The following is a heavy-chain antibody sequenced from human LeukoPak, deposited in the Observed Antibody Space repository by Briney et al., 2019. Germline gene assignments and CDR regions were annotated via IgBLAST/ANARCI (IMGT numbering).Heavy chain of an antibody. CDR1: GYSFTTYW. D-gene: IGHD3-10*01. Sequence: GESLKISCKGSGYSFTTYWIGWVRQMPGKGLEWMGIVYPGDSDTRYSPSLQGQVTISADKSISTAYLQWSSLKASDTAMYYCARQGITMVQDYWGQGTLVTVSS. CDR3: ARQGITMVQDY. V-gene: IGHV5-51*01. J-gene: IGHJ4*02. CDR2: VYPGDSDT.